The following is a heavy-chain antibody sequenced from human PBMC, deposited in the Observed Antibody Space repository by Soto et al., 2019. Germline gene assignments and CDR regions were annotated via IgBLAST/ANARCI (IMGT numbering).Heavy chain of an antibody. CDR2: ISGSGGST. Sequence: EVQLLESGGGLVQPGGSLRLSCAASGFTFSSYAMSWVRQAPGKGLEWVSAISGSGGSTYYADSVKGRFTISRDNSKNPLYLQMNSLRAEDTAVYYCASDPSRRSYYGMDVWGQGTTVTVSS. J-gene: IGHJ6*02. V-gene: IGHV3-23*01. CDR3: ASDPSRRSYYGMDV. CDR1: GFTFSSYA.